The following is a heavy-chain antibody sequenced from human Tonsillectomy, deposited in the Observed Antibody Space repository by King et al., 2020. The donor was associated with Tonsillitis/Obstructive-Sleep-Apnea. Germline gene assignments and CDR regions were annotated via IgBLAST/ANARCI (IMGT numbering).Heavy chain of an antibody. D-gene: IGHD6-19*01. J-gene: IGHJ4*02. CDR2: INHSGST. Sequence: VQLQQWGAGLLKPSETLSLTCAVYGGSFSGYYWSWIRQPPGKGLEWIGEINHSGSTNYNPSLKSRVTISVDTSKNQFSLKLSSVTAAVTAVYYCARDPWGAVAVLDYWGQGTLVTVSS. V-gene: IGHV4-34*01. CDR1: GGSFSGYY. CDR3: ARDPWGAVAVLDY.